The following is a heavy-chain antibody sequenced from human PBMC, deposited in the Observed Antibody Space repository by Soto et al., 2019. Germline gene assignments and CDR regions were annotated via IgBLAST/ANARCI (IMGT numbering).Heavy chain of an antibody. V-gene: IGHV4-38-2*02. CDR2: IYHSGST. Sequence: SETLSLTCAVSGYSISSGYYWGWILQPPGKGLEWIGSIYHSGSTYYNPSLKSRVTISVDTSKNQFSLKLSSVTAADTAVYYCARDRGVATIVGWFDPWGQGTLVTVSS. CDR1: GYSISSGYY. CDR3: ARDRGVATIVGWFDP. D-gene: IGHD5-12*01. J-gene: IGHJ5*02.